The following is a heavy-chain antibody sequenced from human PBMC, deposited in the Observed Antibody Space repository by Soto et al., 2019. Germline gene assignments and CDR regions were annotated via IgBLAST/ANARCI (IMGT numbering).Heavy chain of an antibody. Sequence: ASVKVSCKASGGTFSSYAISCVRQAPGQGLEWMGGIIPIFGTANYAQKFQGRVTITAGESTSTAYMELSSLRSEDTAVYYCARARITMVRGVISYQYYYYGMDVWGQGTTVTVSS. J-gene: IGHJ6*02. V-gene: IGHV1-69*13. CDR2: IIPIFGTA. CDR3: ARARITMVRGVISYQYYYYGMDV. D-gene: IGHD3-10*01. CDR1: GGTFSSYA.